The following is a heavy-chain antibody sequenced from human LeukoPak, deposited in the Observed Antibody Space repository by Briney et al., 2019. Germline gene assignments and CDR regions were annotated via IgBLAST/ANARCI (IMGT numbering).Heavy chain of an antibody. V-gene: IGHV3-21*01. CDR3: ARDGPPPAGDFWSGYYRNWFDP. J-gene: IGHJ5*02. CDR2: ISSSSSYI. CDR1: GFTFSSYS. D-gene: IGHD3-3*01. Sequence: GGSLRLSCAASGFTFSSYSMNWVRQAPGKGLEWVSSISSSSSYIYYADSVKGRFTISRDNAKNSLYLQMNSLRAEDTAVYYCARDGPPPAGDFWSGYYRNWFDPWGQGTLVTVSS.